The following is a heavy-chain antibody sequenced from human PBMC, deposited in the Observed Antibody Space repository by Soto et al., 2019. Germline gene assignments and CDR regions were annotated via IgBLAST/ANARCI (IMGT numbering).Heavy chain of an antibody. CDR2: INAGNGNT. CDR3: ARGFIAAAGRAHGWFDP. V-gene: IGHV1-3*01. Sequence: QVQLVQSGAEVKKPGASVKVSCKASGYTFTSYAMHWVRQAPGQRLEWMGWINAGNGNTKYSQKFQGRVTITRDTSASTAYMELSSLRSEDTAVYYCARGFIAAAGRAHGWFDPWGQGTLVTVSS. CDR1: GYTFTSYA. J-gene: IGHJ5*02. D-gene: IGHD6-13*01.